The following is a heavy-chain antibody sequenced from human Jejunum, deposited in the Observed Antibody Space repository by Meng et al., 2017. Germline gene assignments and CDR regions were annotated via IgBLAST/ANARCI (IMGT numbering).Heavy chain of an antibody. D-gene: IGHD2-2*01. CDR3: ARGELLWDY. V-gene: IGHV4-30-4*01. CDR2: MDYRGST. CDR1: CDTTRSGDYF. J-gene: IGHJ4*02. Sequence: LPEPALSVDIPSLSLTCLCIFYCDTTRSGDYFRRCPRQPPGKGLEWIGYMDYRGSTFYNPSLKSRVTISVDTSKNQFSLKLSSVTAADTAVYFCARGELLWDYWGQGTLVTVSS.